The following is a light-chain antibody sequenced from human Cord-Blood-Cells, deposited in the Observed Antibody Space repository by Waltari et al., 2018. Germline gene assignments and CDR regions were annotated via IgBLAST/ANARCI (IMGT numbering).Light chain of an antibody. CDR2: CNS. V-gene: IGLV1-40*01. J-gene: IGLJ3*02. CDR1: SSNIGAGYD. Sequence: QSVLTQPPSVSGAPGQRVTISCTGSSSNIGAGYDVHWYQQLPGTAPKLLIYCNSKRPSGGPARFSGSKSGTSASLAITGLQAEDEADYYCQSYDSSLSGSVFGGGTKLTVL. CDR3: QSYDSSLSGSV.